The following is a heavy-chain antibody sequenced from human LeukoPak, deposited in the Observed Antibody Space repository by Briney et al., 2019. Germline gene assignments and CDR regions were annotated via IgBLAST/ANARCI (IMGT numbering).Heavy chain of an antibody. Sequence: PGGSLRLSCAASGFTFSSYEMNWVRQAPGKGLEWVSYISSSGSTIYYADSVKGRFTISRDNAKNSLYLQMNSLRAEDTAVSYCAREPYDYVWGSYGPGDYWGQGTLVTVSS. D-gene: IGHD3-16*01. CDR2: ISSSGSTI. J-gene: IGHJ4*02. CDR1: GFTFSSYE. V-gene: IGHV3-48*03. CDR3: AREPYDYVWGSYGPGDY.